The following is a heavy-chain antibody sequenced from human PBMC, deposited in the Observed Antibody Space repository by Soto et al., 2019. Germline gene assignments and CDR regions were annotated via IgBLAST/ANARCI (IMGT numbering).Heavy chain of an antibody. Sequence: SETLSLTCTVSGGSISSSSYYWGWIRQPPGEGLEWIGSIYYSGSTYYNPSLKSRVTISVDMSQNQFSLKLSSVTAADTAVYYCARGCIAAAGRPLRPWGQGTLVTVSS. CDR2: IYYSGST. CDR3: ARGCIAAAGRPLRP. V-gene: IGHV4-39*07. D-gene: IGHD6-13*01. J-gene: IGHJ5*02. CDR1: GGSISSSSYY.